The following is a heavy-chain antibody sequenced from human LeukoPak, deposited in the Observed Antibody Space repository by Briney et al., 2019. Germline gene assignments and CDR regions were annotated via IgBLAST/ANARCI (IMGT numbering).Heavy chain of an antibody. CDR3: ARGDYGVHLSHFDY. CDR2: INPNSGGT. D-gene: IGHD4-17*01. J-gene: IGHJ4*02. Sequence: ASVKVSCKASGYTFTGYYMHWVRQAPGQGLEWMGWINPNSGGTNYAQKFQGRVTMTRDTSISTAYMELSRLRPDDTAVYYCARGDYGVHLSHFDYWGQGTLVTVSS. V-gene: IGHV1-2*02. CDR1: GYTFTGYY.